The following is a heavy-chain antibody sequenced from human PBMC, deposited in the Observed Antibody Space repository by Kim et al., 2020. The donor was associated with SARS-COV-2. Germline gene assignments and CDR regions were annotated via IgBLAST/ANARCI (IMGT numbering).Heavy chain of an antibody. CDR1: GFTVSSNY. J-gene: IGHJ6*02. CDR2: IYSGGST. D-gene: IGHD3-10*01. V-gene: IGHV3-53*04. Sequence: GGSLRLSCAASGFTVSSNYMSWVRQAPGKGLEWVSVIYSGGSTYYADSVKGRFTISRHNSKNTLYLQMNSLRAEDTAVYYCARKGEAPYGSGSYWLDVWGQGTTVTVSS. CDR3: ARKGEAPYGSGSYWLDV.